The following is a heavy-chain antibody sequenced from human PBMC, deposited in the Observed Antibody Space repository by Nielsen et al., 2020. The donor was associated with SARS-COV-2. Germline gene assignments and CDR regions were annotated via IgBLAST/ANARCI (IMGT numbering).Heavy chain of an antibody. V-gene: IGHV3-9*01. CDR2: ISWNSGSI. D-gene: IGHD1-14*01. Sequence: GGSLRLSCAASGFTFSSYWMHWVRQAPGKGLEWVSGISWNSGSIGYADSVKGRFTISRDNAKNSLYLQMNSLRAEDTALYYCAKSLRAGGGFDIWGQGTMVTVSS. J-gene: IGHJ3*02. CDR1: GFTFSSYW. CDR3: AKSLRAGGGFDI.